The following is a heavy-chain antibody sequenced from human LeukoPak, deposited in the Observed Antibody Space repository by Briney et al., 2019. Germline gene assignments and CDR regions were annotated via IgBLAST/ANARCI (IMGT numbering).Heavy chain of an antibody. CDR3: ARGSGDILTRYSGMDV. CDR1: GFPVGSYY. V-gene: IGHV3-53*01. J-gene: IGHJ6*02. D-gene: IGHD3-9*01. CDR2: IYKGGTT. Sequence: GGSLRLSCEASGFPVGSYYLTWVRQAPGKGLEWVSAIYKGGTTYYADSVKGRFTVSRDNSKNSFSLQMNSLSADDTAVYYCARGSGDILTRYSGMDVWGQGTTVTVSS.